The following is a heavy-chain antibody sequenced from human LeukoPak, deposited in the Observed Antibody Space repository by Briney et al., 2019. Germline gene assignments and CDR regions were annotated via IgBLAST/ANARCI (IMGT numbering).Heavy chain of an antibody. V-gene: IGHV1-69*13. D-gene: IGHD4-23*01. J-gene: IGHJ4*02. CDR2: IIPIFGTA. Sequence: ASVKVSCKASGGTFSSYAISWVRQAPEQGLEWMGGIIPIFGTANYAQKFQGRVTITADESTSTAYMELSSLRSEDTAVYYCARDRAYGGNSFGYWGQGTLVTVSS. CDR3: ARDRAYGGNSFGY. CDR1: GGTFSSYA.